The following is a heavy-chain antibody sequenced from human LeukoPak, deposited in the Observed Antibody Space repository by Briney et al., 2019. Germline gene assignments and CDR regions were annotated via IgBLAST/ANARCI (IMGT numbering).Heavy chain of an antibody. CDR1: GFSVSTTY. J-gene: IGHJ4*02. D-gene: IGHD5-18*01. V-gene: IGHV3-53*01. CDR2: IYSGSDT. Sequence: PGGSLRLSCAASGFSVSTTYMSWVRQAPGKGPEWVSLIYSGSDTYYPDSVKGRFTISRDDSKNTVFLQMNSLRAEDTAVYYCATRDEGGYNYGYLDYWGQGSLVTVSS. CDR3: ATRDEGGYNYGYLDY.